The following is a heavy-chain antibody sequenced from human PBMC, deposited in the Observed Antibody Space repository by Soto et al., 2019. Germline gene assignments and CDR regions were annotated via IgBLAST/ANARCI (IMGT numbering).Heavy chain of an antibody. Sequence: SETLSLTCAVYGGSFSGYYWSWIRQPPGKGLEWIGEINHSGSTNYNPSLKSRVTISVDTSKNQFSLKLSSVTAADTAVYYCARARVLWFGGTGGDAFDIWGQGTMVTVSS. J-gene: IGHJ3*02. CDR2: INHSGST. CDR1: GGSFSGYY. V-gene: IGHV4-34*01. CDR3: ARARVLWFGGTGGDAFDI. D-gene: IGHD3-10*01.